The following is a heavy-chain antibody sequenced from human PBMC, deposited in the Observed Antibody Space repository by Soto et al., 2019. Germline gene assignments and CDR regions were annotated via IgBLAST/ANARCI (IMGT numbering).Heavy chain of an antibody. J-gene: IGHJ4*02. CDR2: IYYSGST. CDR1: GGSISSYY. V-gene: IGHV4-59*01. Sequence: PSETLSLTCTVSGGSISSYYWSWIRQPPGKGLEWIGYIYYSGSTNYNPSLKSRVTISVDTSKNQFSLKPSSVTAADTAVYYCARAYGYYFDYWGQGTLVTVSS. D-gene: IGHD4-17*01. CDR3: ARAYGYYFDY.